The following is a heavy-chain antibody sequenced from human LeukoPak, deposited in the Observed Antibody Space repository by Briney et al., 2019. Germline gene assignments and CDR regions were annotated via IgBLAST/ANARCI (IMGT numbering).Heavy chain of an antibody. CDR2: TSGNGAKT. J-gene: IGHJ4*02. V-gene: IGHV3-23*01. D-gene: IGHD6-19*01. CDR3: AKDNRRHYTSGPNPDSLH. CDR1: GFTFSSYA. Sequence: GGSLRLSCAASGFTFSSYAMSWVRQAPGKGLEWVSATSGNGAKTYYADSVKGRFTISRDNAKNSLYLQMNSLRVEDTAFYYCAKDNRRHYTSGPNPDSLHWGQGALVTVSS.